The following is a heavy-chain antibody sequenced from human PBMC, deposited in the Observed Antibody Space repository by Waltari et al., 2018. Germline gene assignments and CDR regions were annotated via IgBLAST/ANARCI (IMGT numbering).Heavy chain of an antibody. J-gene: IGHJ5*02. D-gene: IGHD6-6*01. CDR3: ARQGGIAARRNWLDP. Sequence: EVQLVQSGAEVKEPGESLKISCKTSGFSFTTYWIAWVRQMPGKGLEWMGVSYPGDSDTRYSPSVEGQVTISADKSISTAYLQWSSLKASDTAIYYCARQGGIAARRNWLDPWGQGTLVTVSS. V-gene: IGHV5-51*01. CDR1: GFSFTTYW. CDR2: SYPGDSDT.